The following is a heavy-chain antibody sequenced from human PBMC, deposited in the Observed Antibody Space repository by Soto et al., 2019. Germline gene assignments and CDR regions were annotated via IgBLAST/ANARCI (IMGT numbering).Heavy chain of an antibody. Sequence: GGSLRLSCAASGFTFSSYAMSWVRQAPGKGLEWVSAISGSGGSTYYADSVKGRFTISRDTSRNILYLQMNSLRAEDTAVYYCTRANTSPFDYWGQGALVTVSS. CDR1: GFTFSSYA. V-gene: IGHV3-23*01. J-gene: IGHJ4*02. CDR2: ISGSGGST. CDR3: TRANTSPFDY.